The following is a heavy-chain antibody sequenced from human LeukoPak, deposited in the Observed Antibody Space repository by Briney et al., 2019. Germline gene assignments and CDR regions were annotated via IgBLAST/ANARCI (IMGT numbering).Heavy chain of an antibody. J-gene: IGHJ3*02. Sequence: ASVKVSCKASGYTFTSYYMHWVRQAPGQGLEWMGIINPSGGSTSYAQKFQGRVTMTRDTSTSTAYMELKSLRSDDTAVYYCARDLPGGFGAFDIWGQGTMVTVSS. CDR3: ARDLPGGFGAFDI. D-gene: IGHD3-10*01. CDR2: INPSGGST. CDR1: GYTFTSYY. V-gene: IGHV1-46*01.